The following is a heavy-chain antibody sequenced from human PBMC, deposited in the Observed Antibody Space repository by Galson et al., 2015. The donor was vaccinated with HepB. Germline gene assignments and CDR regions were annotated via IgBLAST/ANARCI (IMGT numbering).Heavy chain of an antibody. CDR1: GYTFTSYG. J-gene: IGHJ3*02. V-gene: IGHV1-18*04. Sequence: SVKVSCKASGYTFTSYGISWVRQAPGQGLEWMGWISPYNCNTNYAQKLQGRVTMTTDTSTSTAYMELRSLRSDDTAVYYCARVERDYYDSSGYPYAFDIWGQGTMVTVSS. D-gene: IGHD3-22*01. CDR3: ARVERDYYDSSGYPYAFDI. CDR2: ISPYNCNT.